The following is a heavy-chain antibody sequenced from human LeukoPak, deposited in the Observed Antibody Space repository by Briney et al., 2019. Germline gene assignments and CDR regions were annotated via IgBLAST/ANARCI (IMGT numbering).Heavy chain of an antibody. V-gene: IGHV3-48*01. CDR1: GFTLSSYS. CDR2: ISSSSSTI. D-gene: IGHD6-19*01. CDR3: ARDDSSGWWVDDAFDI. Sequence: PGGSLRLSCAASGFTLSSYSMTWVRQAPGKGLEWVSYISSSSSTIYYADSVKGRFTISRDNAKNSLYLQMNSLRAEDTAAYYCARDDSSGWWVDDAFDIWGQGTMVTVSS. J-gene: IGHJ3*02.